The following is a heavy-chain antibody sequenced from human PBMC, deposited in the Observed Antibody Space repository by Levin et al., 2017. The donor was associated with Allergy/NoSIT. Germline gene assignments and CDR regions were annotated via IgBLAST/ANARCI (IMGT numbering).Heavy chain of an antibody. CDR2: IYHSGST. D-gene: IGHD6-13*01. Sequence: SQTLSLPCAVYGGSFSGYYWSWIRQPPGKGLEWIGEIYHSGSTNYNPSLKSRVTISVDTSKNQFSLKLSSVTAADTAVYYCARVKIAAAAIHFDYWGQGTLVTVSS. CDR1: GGSFSGYY. V-gene: IGHV4-34*01. J-gene: IGHJ4*02. CDR3: ARVKIAAAAIHFDY.